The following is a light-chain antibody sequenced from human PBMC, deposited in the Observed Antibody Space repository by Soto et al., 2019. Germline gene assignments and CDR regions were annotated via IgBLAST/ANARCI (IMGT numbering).Light chain of an antibody. Sequence: QSALTQTASVSGSPGQSITISCTGTSSDVGVYNYVSWYQHHPGKAPKLMIFDVNNRPSGVSDRFSGSKSGNTASLTISGLQAEDEADYYCNSYTSSKTPVFGSGTKVTVL. CDR1: SSDVGVYNY. CDR2: DVN. J-gene: IGLJ1*01. CDR3: NSYTSSKTPV. V-gene: IGLV2-14*03.